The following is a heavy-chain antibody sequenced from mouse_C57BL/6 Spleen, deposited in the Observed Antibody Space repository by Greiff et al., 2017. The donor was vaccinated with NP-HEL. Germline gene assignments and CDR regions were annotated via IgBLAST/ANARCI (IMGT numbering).Heavy chain of an antibody. V-gene: IGHV14-4*01. Sequence: VQLKESGAELVRPGASVKLSCTASGFNIKDDYMHWVKQRPEQGLEWIGWIDPENGDTEYASKFQGKATITADTSSNTAYLQLSSLTSEDTAVYYCTTITTVVAPDYWGQGTTLTVSS. CDR3: TTITTVVAPDY. CDR1: GFNIKDDY. D-gene: IGHD1-1*01. CDR2: IDPENGDT. J-gene: IGHJ2*01.